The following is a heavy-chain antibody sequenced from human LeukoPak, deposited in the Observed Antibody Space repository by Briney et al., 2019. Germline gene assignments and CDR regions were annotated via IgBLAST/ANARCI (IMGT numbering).Heavy chain of an antibody. CDR2: ISSSGSTM. Sequence: GGSLRLSCAASGFTFSSYEMNWVRQAPGKGLEWVSYISSSGSTMYYGDSVKGRFTISRDNAKNSLYLQMNSLRAEDTAVYYCARERRGNFDYWGQGTLVTVSS. CDR3: ARERRGNFDY. V-gene: IGHV3-48*03. D-gene: IGHD1-26*01. CDR1: GFTFSSYE. J-gene: IGHJ4*02.